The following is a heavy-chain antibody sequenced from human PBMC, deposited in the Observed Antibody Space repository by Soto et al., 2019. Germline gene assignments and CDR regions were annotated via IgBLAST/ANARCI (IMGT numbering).Heavy chain of an antibody. Sequence: GGSLRLSCAASGFTFSDHFMDWVRQAPGKGLEWVGLIKKKGDKYTTQYAASVRGRFTISRDDSEKKLYLQMNTLKTEDTAVYYCARGGSRFFGVSGMDVWGQGTTVTVSS. D-gene: IGHD3-3*01. CDR1: GFTFSDHF. CDR2: IKKKGDKYTT. V-gene: IGHV3-72*01. CDR3: ARGGSRFFGVSGMDV. J-gene: IGHJ6*02.